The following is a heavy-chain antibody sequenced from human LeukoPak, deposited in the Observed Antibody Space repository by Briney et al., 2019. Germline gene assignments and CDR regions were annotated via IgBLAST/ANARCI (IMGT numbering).Heavy chain of an antibody. J-gene: IGHJ4*02. D-gene: IGHD3-22*01. V-gene: IGHV4-38-2*02. CDR2: IYHSGST. CDR1: GYSISSGYY. Sequence: SETLSLTCTVSGYSISSGYYWGWIRRPPGKGLEWIGSIYHSGSTYYNPSLKSRVTISVDTSKNQFSLKLSSVTAADTAVYYCVRGLTGSGFRYWGQGTLVTVSS. CDR3: VRGLTGSGFRY.